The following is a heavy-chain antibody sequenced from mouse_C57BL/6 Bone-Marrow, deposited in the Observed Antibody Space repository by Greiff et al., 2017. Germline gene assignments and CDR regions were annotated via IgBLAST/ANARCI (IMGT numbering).Heavy chain of an antibody. CDR2: IYPGDGDT. J-gene: IGHJ1*03. CDR1: GYAFSSSW. D-gene: IGHD1-1*01. V-gene: IGHV1-82*01. CDR3: APWGTTVVHRYFDV. Sequence: QVQLQQSGPELVKPGASVKISCKASGYAFSSSWMNWVKQRPGKGLEWIGRIYPGDGDTNYNGKFKGKATLTADKSSSTAYMQLSRLTSEDSAVYFWAPWGTTVVHRYFDVWGTGTTVTVSS.